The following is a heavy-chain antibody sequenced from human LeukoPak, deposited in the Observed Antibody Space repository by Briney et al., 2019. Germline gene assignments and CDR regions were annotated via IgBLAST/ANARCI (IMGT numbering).Heavy chain of an antibody. Sequence: GGSLRLSCAASGXTFSSYGMHWVRQAPGKGLEWVALISYDGSNKYYADSVKGRFTISRDNSKNTLYLQMNSLRAEDTAVYYCAKGGSSSTWYSSADYWGQGTLVTVSS. CDR1: GXTFSSYG. J-gene: IGHJ4*02. V-gene: IGHV3-30*18. D-gene: IGHD6-13*01. CDR3: AKGGSSSTWYSSADY. CDR2: ISYDGSNK.